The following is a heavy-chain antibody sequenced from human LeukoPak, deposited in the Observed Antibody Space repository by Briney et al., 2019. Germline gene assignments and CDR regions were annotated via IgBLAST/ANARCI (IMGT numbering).Heavy chain of an antibody. J-gene: IGHJ2*01. D-gene: IGHD3-16*01. CDR3: VAWNSVYWYFDL. CDR1: GFTFSKYA. CDR2: ISGSGGST. Sequence: PGGSLRLSCAASGFTFSKYAMSWARQVPEKGLEWVSGISGSGGSTYYADSVKGRFTISRDNSKNTLHLQMDSLRAEDTALYYCVAWNSVYWYFDLWGRGTLVTVSS. V-gene: IGHV3-23*01.